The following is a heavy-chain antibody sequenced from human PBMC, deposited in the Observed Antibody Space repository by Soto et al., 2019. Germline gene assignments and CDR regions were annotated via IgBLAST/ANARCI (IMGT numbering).Heavy chain of an antibody. CDR2: INAGNGNT. CDR3: ARNLAPAAFIPGWFDP. V-gene: IGHV1-3*01. CDR1: GYTFTSYG. D-gene: IGHD2-2*01. J-gene: IGHJ5*02. Sequence: ASVKVSCKASGYTFTSYGISWVRQAPGQRLEWMGWINAGNGNTKNSQKFRGRVTITRDTSASTAFMELSSLRSEDTAVYYCARNLAPAAFIPGWFDPWGQGTLVTVSS.